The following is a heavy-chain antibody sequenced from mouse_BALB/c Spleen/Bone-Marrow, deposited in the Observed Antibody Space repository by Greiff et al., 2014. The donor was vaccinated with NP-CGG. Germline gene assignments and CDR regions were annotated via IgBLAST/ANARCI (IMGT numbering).Heavy chain of an antibody. Sequence: EVKVEESGGGLVQPGESLKLSCESNEYEFPSHDMSWVRKTPEKRLELVAAIKSDGGSTYYPDTMERRFIISRDNTKKTLYLQMSSLRSEDTALYYCARSSTMYWYFDVWGAGTTVTVSS. CDR1: EYEFPSHD. D-gene: IGHD2-1*01. CDR2: IKSDGGST. V-gene: IGHV5-2*03. CDR3: ARSSTMYWYFDV. J-gene: IGHJ1*01.